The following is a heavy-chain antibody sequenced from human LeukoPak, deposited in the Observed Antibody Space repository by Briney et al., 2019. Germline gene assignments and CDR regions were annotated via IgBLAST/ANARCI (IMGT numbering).Heavy chain of an antibody. CDR2: INPSGGST. J-gene: IGHJ4*02. V-gene: IGHV1-46*01. CDR3: ARDLWRNSSGYYEPYYFDY. CDR1: GYTFTSYY. Sequence: GASVKVSCKASGYTFTSYYMHWVRQAPGQGLEWMGIINPSGGSTSYAQKFQGRVTMTRDMSTSTVYMELSSLRSEDTAVYYCARDLWRNSSGYYEPYYFDYWGQGTLVTVSS. D-gene: IGHD3-22*01.